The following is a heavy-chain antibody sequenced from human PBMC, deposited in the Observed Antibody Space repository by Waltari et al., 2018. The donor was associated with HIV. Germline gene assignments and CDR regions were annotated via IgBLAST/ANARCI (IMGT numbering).Heavy chain of an antibody. Sequence: EVHLVESGGGLVHPGGSLRLSCAASGFKFEDYAMQWVRQAPGKGLEWVSGVSWNSETIGYADSVKGRFTISRDNAKNSLSLQMNSLRAEDTALYYCAKVAMTAVTSYAIDIWGQGTMVTVSS. J-gene: IGHJ3*02. V-gene: IGHV3-9*01. D-gene: IGHD4-17*01. CDR2: VSWNSETI. CDR3: AKVAMTAVTSYAIDI. CDR1: GFKFEDYA.